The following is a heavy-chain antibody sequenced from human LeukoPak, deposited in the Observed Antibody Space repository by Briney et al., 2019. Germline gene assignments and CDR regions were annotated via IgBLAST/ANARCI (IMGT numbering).Heavy chain of an antibody. Sequence: GGSLRLSCAASGFTFSSYSMNWVRQAPGKGLEWVSVIYSGGNTYYADSVKGRFTISRHNAKNSLYLQMNSLRAEDTAVYYCARDPGNDFWSGYTPYYFDYWGQGTLVTVSS. CDR2: IYSGGNT. V-gene: IGHV3-66*01. J-gene: IGHJ4*02. CDR3: ARDPGNDFWSGYTPYYFDY. CDR1: GFTFSSYS. D-gene: IGHD3-3*01.